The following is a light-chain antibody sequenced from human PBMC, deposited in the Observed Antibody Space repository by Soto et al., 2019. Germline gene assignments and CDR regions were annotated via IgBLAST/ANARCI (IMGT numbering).Light chain of an antibody. V-gene: IGKV3-20*01. CDR3: QQYGSSPPYT. CDR2: GAS. J-gene: IGKJ2*01. CDR1: HSVSRTY. Sequence: EIVLTQSPGTLSLSPGEGATLSCRASHSVSRTYLAWSQQKPGQAPRLLIYGASSRATGIPDRFSGSGSGTDCTLTISRLEPEDFAVYYCQQYGSSPPYTFGQGTKLEIK.